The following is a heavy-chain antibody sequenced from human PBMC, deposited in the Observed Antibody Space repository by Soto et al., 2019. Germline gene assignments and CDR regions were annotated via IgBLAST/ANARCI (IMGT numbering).Heavy chain of an antibody. Sequence: QVHLVESGGGVVQPGRSLRLSCAASGFIFSTNGMHWVRQAPGKGLEWVAIISYDGNNKYYADSVKGRLTISRDNSKNTLYLQMNSLRPEDTVVYYCAKDRVESGLGEVDYWGQGTLVTVSS. CDR3: AKDRVESGLGEVDY. CDR2: ISYDGNNK. CDR1: GFIFSTNG. V-gene: IGHV3-30*18. D-gene: IGHD3-16*01. J-gene: IGHJ4*02.